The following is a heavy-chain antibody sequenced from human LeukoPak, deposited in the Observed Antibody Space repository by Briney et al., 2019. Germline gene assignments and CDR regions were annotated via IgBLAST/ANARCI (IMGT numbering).Heavy chain of an antibody. CDR1: GFTFSSYA. D-gene: IGHD2-15*01. J-gene: IGHJ5*02. V-gene: IGHV3-23*05. CDR2: IGTTINGT. Sequence: GGSLRLSCAASGFTFSSYAMTWVRQTPGKGLEWVATIGTTINGTYYADSVRGRFTIARDNPRDTLHLYMNSLSADDTALYYCARLVVDLPADWFDPWGKGTVVIVSS. CDR3: ARLVVDLPADWFDP.